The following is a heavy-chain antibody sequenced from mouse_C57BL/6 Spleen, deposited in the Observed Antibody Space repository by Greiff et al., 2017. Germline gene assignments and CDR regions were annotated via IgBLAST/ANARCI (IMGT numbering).Heavy chain of an antibody. CDR3: AREEIYYYVGY. V-gene: IGHV5-17*01. J-gene: IGHJ2*01. CDR2: ISSGSSTI. Sequence: VQLKQSGGGLVKPGGSLKLSCAASGFTFSDYGMHWVRQAPEKGLEWVAYISSGSSTIYYADTVKGRFTISRDNAKNTLFLQMTSLRSEDTAMYYCAREEIYYYVGYWGQGTTLTVSS. D-gene: IGHD1-1*01. CDR1: GFTFSDYG.